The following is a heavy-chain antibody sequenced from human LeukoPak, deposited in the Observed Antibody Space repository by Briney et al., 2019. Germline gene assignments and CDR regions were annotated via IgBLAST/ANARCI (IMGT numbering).Heavy chain of an antibody. D-gene: IGHD4-17*01. CDR1: GYTFTSYG. CDR2: ISAYNGNT. J-gene: IGHJ5*02. CDR3: ARGWSTVTTYWFDP. Sequence: GASVKVSCKASGYTFTSYGISWVRQAPGRGLEWMGWISAYNGNTNYAQKLQGRVTMTTDTSTSTAYMELRSLRSDDTAVYYCARGWSTVTTYWFDPWGQGTLVTVSS. V-gene: IGHV1-18*01.